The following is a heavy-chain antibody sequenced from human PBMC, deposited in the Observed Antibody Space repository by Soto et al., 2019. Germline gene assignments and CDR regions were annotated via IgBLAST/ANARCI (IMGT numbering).Heavy chain of an antibody. Sequence: GGSLRLSCAASGFTFSSYSMNWVRQAPGKGLEWVSSISSSSNYIYYAGSVKGRFTISRDNAKNSLYLQMNSLRAEDTAVYYCARAGYCSSSCCPPHYWGQGTLVTVSS. D-gene: IGHD2-2*03. CDR3: ARAGYCSSSCCPPHY. J-gene: IGHJ4*02. V-gene: IGHV3-21*01. CDR1: GFTFSSYS. CDR2: ISSSSNYI.